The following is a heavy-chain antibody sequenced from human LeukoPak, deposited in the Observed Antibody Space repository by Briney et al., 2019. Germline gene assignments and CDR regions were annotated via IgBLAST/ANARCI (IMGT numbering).Heavy chain of an antibody. CDR1: GYTFTSYD. CDR3: ARGDSYQLRGDV. D-gene: IGHD2-2*01. Sequence: ASVKVSCKASGYTFTSYDINWVRQATGQGLEWMGWMNPNSGNTGYAQKFQGRVTMTRNTSISTAYMELSSLRSEGTAVYYCARGDSYQLRGDVWGKGTTVTASS. J-gene: IGHJ6*04. CDR2: MNPNSGNT. V-gene: IGHV1-8*01.